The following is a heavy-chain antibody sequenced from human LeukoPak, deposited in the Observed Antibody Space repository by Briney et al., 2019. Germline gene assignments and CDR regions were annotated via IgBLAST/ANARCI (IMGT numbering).Heavy chain of an antibody. D-gene: IGHD3-22*01. CDR2: ITSGDST. Sequence: PGGSLRLSCAVSGFIFSTYAMTWVRQAPGKGLEWVSTITSGDSTYYADSVRGRFTISRDNSKNTLYLQMNSLRAEDTAVYYCAKGYDSSGYYVFDYWGQGTLVTVSS. V-gene: IGHV3-23*01. CDR1: GFIFSTYA. CDR3: AKGYDSSGYYVFDY. J-gene: IGHJ4*02.